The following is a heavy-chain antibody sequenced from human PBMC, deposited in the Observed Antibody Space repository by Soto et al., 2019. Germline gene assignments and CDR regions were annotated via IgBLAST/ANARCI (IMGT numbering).Heavy chain of an antibody. CDR3: ARAYDSSGYYPTNSNWLDP. J-gene: IGHJ5*02. Sequence: ASVKVSCKASGYTFTGYYMHWVRQAPGQGLEWMGWINPNSGGTNYAQKFQGRVTMTRDTSISTAYMELSRLRSDDAAVYYCARAYDSSGYYPTNSNWLDPWGQGTMATFSS. CDR1: GYTFTGYY. V-gene: IGHV1-2*02. D-gene: IGHD3-22*01. CDR2: INPNSGGT.